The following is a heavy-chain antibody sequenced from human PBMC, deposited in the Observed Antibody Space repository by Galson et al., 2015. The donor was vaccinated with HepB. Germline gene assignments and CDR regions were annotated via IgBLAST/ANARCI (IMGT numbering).Heavy chain of an antibody. J-gene: IGHJ6*02. CDR3: ARVGIELYCSGGSCYSMYYYGMDV. Sequence: CAISGDSVSSNSAAWNWIRQSPSRGLEWLGRTYYRSKWYNDYAVSVKSRITINPDTSKNQFSLQLNSVTPEDTAVYYCARVGIELYCSGGSCYSMYYYGMDVWGQGTTVTVSS. CDR2: TYYRSKWYN. V-gene: IGHV6-1*01. CDR1: GDSVSSNSAA. D-gene: IGHD2-15*01.